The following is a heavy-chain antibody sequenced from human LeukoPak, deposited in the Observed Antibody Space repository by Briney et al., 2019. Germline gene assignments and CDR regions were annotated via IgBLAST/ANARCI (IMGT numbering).Heavy chain of an antibody. D-gene: IGHD3-10*01. V-gene: IGHV3-23*01. Sequence: GSLRLSCAASGFTFSSYAMSWVRQAPGKGLEWVSAISGSGGSTYYADSVKGRFTISRDNSKNTLYLQMNSLRAEDTAVYYCAKSRVWFGELRWYYFDYWGQGTLVTVSS. CDR3: AKSRVWFGELRWYYFDY. J-gene: IGHJ4*02. CDR1: GFTFSSYA. CDR2: ISGSGGST.